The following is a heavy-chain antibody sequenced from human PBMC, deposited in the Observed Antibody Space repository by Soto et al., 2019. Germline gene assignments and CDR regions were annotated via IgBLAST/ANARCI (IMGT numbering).Heavy chain of an antibody. D-gene: IGHD6-13*01. Sequence: SETLSLPCTVSVDSITTYYWSWIRQPAGKGLEWIGRIDASGNTNYNPSLNSRVTMSIDTSKKQFSLKLTSVTAADTAMYYCARYSNNWFQTEGMDVWGQGTTVTVSS. V-gene: IGHV4-4*07. J-gene: IGHJ6*02. CDR1: VDSITTYY. CDR2: IDASGNT. CDR3: ARYSNNWFQTEGMDV.